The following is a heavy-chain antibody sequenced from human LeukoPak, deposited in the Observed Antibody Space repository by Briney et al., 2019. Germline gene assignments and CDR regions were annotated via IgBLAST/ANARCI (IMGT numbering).Heavy chain of an antibody. J-gene: IGHJ4*02. Sequence: PGGSLRLSCAASGFTFSSYSMNWVRQAPGKGLEWVSSISSSSSYIYYADSVKGRFTISRDNAKNSLYLQMNSLRAEDTAVYYCARDLRIAVAGLYYWGQGTLVTVSS. V-gene: IGHV3-21*01. D-gene: IGHD6-19*01. CDR2: ISSSSSYI. CDR1: GFTFSSYS. CDR3: ARDLRIAVAGLYY.